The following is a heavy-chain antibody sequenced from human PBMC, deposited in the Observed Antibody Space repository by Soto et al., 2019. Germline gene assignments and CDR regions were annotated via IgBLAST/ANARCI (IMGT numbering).Heavy chain of an antibody. Sequence: GGSLRLSCAASGFTFTNPWMHWVRQAPGRGLVWVSRIDNNGRSTFYADSVKGRFTISRDNTENTLYLQMSSLKAEDTAVYYCVRGLEGQYYWGQGSLVTVSS. V-gene: IGHV3-74*01. CDR2: IDNNGRST. J-gene: IGHJ4*02. CDR1: GFTFTNPW. CDR3: VRGLEGQYY. D-gene: IGHD1-1*01.